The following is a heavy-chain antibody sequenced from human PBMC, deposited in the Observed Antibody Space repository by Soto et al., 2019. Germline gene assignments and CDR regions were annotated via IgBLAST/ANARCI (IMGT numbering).Heavy chain of an antibody. V-gene: IGHV1-3*01. CDR2: INAGNGNT. CDR3: ARRPTVTAGAYYYYYGMDV. CDR1: GYTFTSYA. D-gene: IGHD4-4*01. Sequence: ASVKVSCKASGYTFTSYAMHWVRQAPGQRLEWMGWINAGNGNTKYSQKFQGRVTITRDTSASTAYMELSSLRSEDTAVYYCARRPTVTAGAYYYYYGMDVWGQGTTVTVSS. J-gene: IGHJ6*02.